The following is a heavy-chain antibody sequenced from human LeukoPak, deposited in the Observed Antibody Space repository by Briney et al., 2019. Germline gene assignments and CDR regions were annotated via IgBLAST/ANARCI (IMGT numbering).Heavy chain of an antibody. J-gene: IGHJ4*02. Sequence: PSETLSLTCAVYGGSFSGYYWSWIRQPPGKGLEWIGEINHSGSTNYNPSLKSRVTISVDTSKNQFSLKLSSVTAADTAVYYCARGLTGPDYYDSSGYFDYWGQGTLVTVSS. V-gene: IGHV4-34*01. CDR1: GGSFSGYY. CDR2: INHSGST. D-gene: IGHD3-22*01. CDR3: ARGLTGPDYYDSSGYFDY.